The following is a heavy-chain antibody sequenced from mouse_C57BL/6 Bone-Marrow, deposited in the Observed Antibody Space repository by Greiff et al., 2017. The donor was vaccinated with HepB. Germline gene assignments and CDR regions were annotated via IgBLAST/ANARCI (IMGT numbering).Heavy chain of an antibody. CDR1: GFNIKNTY. Sequence: VQLKESVAELVRPGASVKLSCTASGFNIKNTYMHWVKQRPEQGLEWIGRIDPANGNTKYAPKFQGKATITADTSSNTAYLQLSSLTSEDTAIYYCASMVKKMNYYAMDYWGQGTSVTVSS. V-gene: IGHV14-3*01. D-gene: IGHD2-1*01. CDR2: IDPANGNT. CDR3: ASMVKKMNYYAMDY. J-gene: IGHJ4*01.